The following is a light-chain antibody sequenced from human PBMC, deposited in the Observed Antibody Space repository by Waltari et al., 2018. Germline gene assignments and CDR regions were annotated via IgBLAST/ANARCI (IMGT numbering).Light chain of an antibody. Sequence: LLTQSSGTLALSLGEMAHVSCRASQSVSRALAWYQQKPGQAPRLLIYGASTRATGIPDRFSGSGSGTDFSLTISRLEPDDFAVYYCQHYLRLPVTFGQGTTVEI. V-gene: IGKV3-20*01. CDR1: QSVSRA. CDR2: GAS. CDR3: QHYLRLPVT. J-gene: IGKJ1*01.